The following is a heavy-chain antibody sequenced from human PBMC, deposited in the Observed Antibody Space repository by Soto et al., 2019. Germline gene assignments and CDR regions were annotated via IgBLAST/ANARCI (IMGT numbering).Heavy chain of an antibody. D-gene: IGHD3-9*01. CDR1: GFTFGDYA. CDR2: IRSKAYGGTT. Sequence: HPGGSLRLSCTASGFTFGDYAMSWFRQAPGKGLEWVGFIRSKAYGGTTEYAASVKGRFTISRDDSKSIAYLQMNSLKTEDTAVYYCTSDYDILTGYPWDYYYYGMDVWGQGTTVTVSS. CDR3: TSDYDILTGYPWDYYYYGMDV. V-gene: IGHV3-49*03. J-gene: IGHJ6*02.